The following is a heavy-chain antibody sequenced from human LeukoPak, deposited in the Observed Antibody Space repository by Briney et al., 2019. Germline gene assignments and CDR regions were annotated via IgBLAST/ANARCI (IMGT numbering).Heavy chain of an antibody. J-gene: IGHJ1*01. CDR1: GDTFSDDE. Sequence: ASVKVSCQASGDTFSDDERHRRRQAPGQGLEWMGWINPNSGGTKYAQRFQGRVTMTRDTSITTDYMELSGLRSDETAVYYCARSVAEIRTSCSACAEYFHHWGQGTLISVPS. CDR2: INPNSGGT. D-gene: IGHD2-2*01. CDR3: ARSVAEIRTSCSACAEYFHH. V-gene: IGHV1-2*02.